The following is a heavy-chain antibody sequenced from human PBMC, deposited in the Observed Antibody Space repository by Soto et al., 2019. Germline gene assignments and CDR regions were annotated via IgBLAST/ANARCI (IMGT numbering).Heavy chain of an antibody. J-gene: IGHJ4*02. CDR2: INHSGST. Sequence: PSDTLSLTCAVSCGSISSGGYSWSWIRQPPGKGLEWIGYINHSGSTNYNPSLKSRVTISVDTSKNQFSLKLSSVTAADTAVYYCARGSIKLTHDYWGQGTLVTVSS. D-gene: IGHD3-10*01. V-gene: IGHV4-30-2*01. CDR3: ARGSIKLTHDY. CDR1: CGSISSGGYS.